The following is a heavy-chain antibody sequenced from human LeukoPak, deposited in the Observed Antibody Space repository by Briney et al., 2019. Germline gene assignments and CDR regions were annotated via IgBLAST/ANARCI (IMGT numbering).Heavy chain of an antibody. CDR3: ALGLVTDY. D-gene: IGHD3-9*01. J-gene: IGHJ4*02. CDR2: TSSSSSTI. CDR1: GFTFSSYS. V-gene: IGHV3-48*01. Sequence: GGSLRLSCAASGFTFSSYSMDWVRQAPGKGLEWVSYTSSSSSTIKYADSVRGRFTISRDNSKNTLYLQMNSLRVEDTAVYYCALGLVTDYWGQGTLVTVSS.